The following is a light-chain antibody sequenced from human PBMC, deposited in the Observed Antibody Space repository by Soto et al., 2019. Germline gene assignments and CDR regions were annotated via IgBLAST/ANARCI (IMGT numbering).Light chain of an antibody. CDR3: SSYTSSSTLYV. CDR1: SGDVGGYNY. V-gene: IGLV2-14*01. Sequence: QSVLTQPASVSGSPGQSITISCTGTSGDVGGYNYVSWYQQHPGKAPKLMIYEVSNRPSGVSNRFSGSKSGNTASLTISGLQAEDEADYYCSSYTSSSTLYVFGTGTKVTV. J-gene: IGLJ1*01. CDR2: EVS.